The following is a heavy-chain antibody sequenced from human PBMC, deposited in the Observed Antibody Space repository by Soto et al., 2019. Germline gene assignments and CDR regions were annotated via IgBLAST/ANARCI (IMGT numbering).Heavy chain of an antibody. CDR2: IYPGDSDT. CDR3: ARKKGYGSSISCYGMDV. CDR1: GGSFSRYW. V-gene: IGHV5-51*01. D-gene: IGHD2-2*01. Sequence: RRESLTNSCKCSGGSFSRYWLVWVRQMPGKGLEWMGTIYPGDSDTRYSPSFQGQVTISADKSISTAYLQWNSLKASDTAMYLCARKKGYGSSISCYGMDVWGQGPAVTFSS. J-gene: IGHJ6*02.